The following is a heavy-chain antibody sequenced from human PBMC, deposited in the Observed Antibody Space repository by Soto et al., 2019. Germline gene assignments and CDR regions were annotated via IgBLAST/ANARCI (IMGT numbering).Heavy chain of an antibody. CDR2: ISYDGSNK. V-gene: IGHV3-30*18. Sequence: VQLVESGGGVVQPGRSLRLSCAASGFTFSSYGMHWVRQAPGKGLEWVAVISYDGSNKYYADSVKGRFTISRDNSKNTLYLQMNSLRAEDTAVYYCAKVQYDILTGSPIDYWGQGTLVTVSS. J-gene: IGHJ4*02. CDR1: GFTFSSYG. D-gene: IGHD3-9*01. CDR3: AKVQYDILTGSPIDY.